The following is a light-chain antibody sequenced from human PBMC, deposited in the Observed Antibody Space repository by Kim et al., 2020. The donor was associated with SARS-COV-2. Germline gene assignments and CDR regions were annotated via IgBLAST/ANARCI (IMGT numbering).Light chain of an antibody. J-gene: IGKJ2*02. CDR3: QQYNSDSPST. CDR1: QTIHVW. Sequence: ASVGDTGSITCRVSQTIHVWLAWYQQKPGRAPNLLIYKASYLEEGVPSRFSGSGSGTEFTLTISGLQREDFATYYCQQYNSDSPSTFGQGTKLEI. CDR2: KAS. V-gene: IGKV1-5*03.